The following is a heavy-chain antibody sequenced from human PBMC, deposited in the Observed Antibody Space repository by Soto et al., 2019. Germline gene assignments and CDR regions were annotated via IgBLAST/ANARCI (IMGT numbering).Heavy chain of an antibody. Sequence: QVRLVESGGGVVQPGRSLRLSCTASGFSFSSYAMYWFRQPPGKGLEWVAVISHDGINKHYAASVKGRVTVSRDNSNPSLDLQLNSLRGEDTAMYYCARDMYSSDYFVKWFEPWGQGTLVTVSS. V-gene: IGHV3-30-3*01. J-gene: IGHJ5*02. D-gene: IGHD6-19*01. CDR3: ARDMYSSDYFVKWFEP. CDR2: ISHDGINK. CDR1: GFSFSSYA.